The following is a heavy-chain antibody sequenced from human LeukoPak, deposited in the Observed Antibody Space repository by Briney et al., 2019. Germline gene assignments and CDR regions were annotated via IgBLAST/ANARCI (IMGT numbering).Heavy chain of an antibody. J-gene: IGHJ4*02. CDR2: ISGSSGII. CDR3: ARFARLLDQ. D-gene: IGHD3-10*01. Sequence: GGSLRLSCAASGFTFNTYTMNWVRQAPGKGLEWVSYISGSSGIIDYADSVRGRFTISRDNAKNSLYLQMNSLRAEDTAVYYYARFARLLDQWGQGTLVTVSA. CDR1: GFTFNTYT. V-gene: IGHV3-48*01.